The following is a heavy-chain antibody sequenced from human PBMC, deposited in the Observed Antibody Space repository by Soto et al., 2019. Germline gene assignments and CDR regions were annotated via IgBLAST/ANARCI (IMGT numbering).Heavy chain of an antibody. Sequence: GGSLRLSCAASGFTFTDYYMSWIRQAPGKGLEWVSYISSSSSYTNYADSVKGRFTISRDNAKNSLYLQMNSLRAEDTAVYYCARAPRGRDGMDVWGQGTTVTVSS. D-gene: IGHD5-12*01. V-gene: IGHV3-11*06. J-gene: IGHJ6*02. CDR3: ARAPRGRDGMDV. CDR2: ISSSSSYT. CDR1: GFTFTDYY.